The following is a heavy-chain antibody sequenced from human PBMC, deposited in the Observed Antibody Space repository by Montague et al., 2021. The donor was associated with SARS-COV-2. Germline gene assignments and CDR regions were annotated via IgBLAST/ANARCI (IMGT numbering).Heavy chain of an antibody. J-gene: IGHJ5*02. Sequence: SEALSLTCTVSGGSINSSCWSWIRQPPGKGLEWIGYIYYRGSTNYNPSLETRVTISVDPSKNQFSLKLSSVTAADTAVYYCAREDRWNWFDPWGQGTLVIVSS. CDR1: GGSINSSC. CDR3: AREDRWNWFDP. V-gene: IGHV4-59*01. CDR2: IYYRGST. D-gene: IGHD5-24*01.